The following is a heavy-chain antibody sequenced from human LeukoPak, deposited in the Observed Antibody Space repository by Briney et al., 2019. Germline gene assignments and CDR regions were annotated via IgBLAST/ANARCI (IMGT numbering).Heavy chain of an antibody. J-gene: IGHJ4*02. CDR1: GFTFSSYA. CDR3: ARDLGDGYNTHFDY. Sequence: GGSLRLSCAASGFTFSSYAMHWVRQAPGKGLEYVSAISSNGGSTYYANSVKGRFTISRDNSKSTLYLQMGSLRAGDMAVYYCARDLGDGYNTHFDYWGQGTLVTVSS. V-gene: IGHV3-64*01. CDR2: ISSNGGST. D-gene: IGHD5-24*01.